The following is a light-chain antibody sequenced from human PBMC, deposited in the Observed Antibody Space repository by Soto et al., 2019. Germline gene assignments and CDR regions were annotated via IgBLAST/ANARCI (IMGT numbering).Light chain of an antibody. CDR2: EDH. J-gene: IGLJ3*02. Sequence: QSVLTQPPSVSAAPGQKVTLSCSGSRANIGSNYVSWYQQVPGTAPKLLIFEDHKRPSEIPDRFSGSKSGTSATLDITGLQTGDEADYYCGSWDSSLSAGVFGGGTKLTVL. CDR1: RANIGSNY. CDR3: GSWDSSLSAGV. V-gene: IGLV1-51*02.